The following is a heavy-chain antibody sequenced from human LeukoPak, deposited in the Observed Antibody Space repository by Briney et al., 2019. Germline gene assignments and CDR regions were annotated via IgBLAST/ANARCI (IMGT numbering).Heavy chain of an antibody. CDR3: ARDLGIGYDFNPHSYYYGTDV. D-gene: IGHD3/OR15-3a*01. Sequence: ASVKVSCKASGYTFTSYGISWVRQAPGQGLEWMGWISAYNGNTNYAQKLQGRVTMTTDTSTSTAYMELRSLRSDDTAVYYCARDLGIGYDFNPHSYYYGTDVWGQGATVTVSS. V-gene: IGHV1-18*01. CDR2: ISAYNGNT. J-gene: IGHJ6*02. CDR1: GYTFTSYG.